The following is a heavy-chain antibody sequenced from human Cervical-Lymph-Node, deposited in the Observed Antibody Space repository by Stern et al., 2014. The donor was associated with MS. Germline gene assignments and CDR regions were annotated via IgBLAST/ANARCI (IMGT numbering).Heavy chain of an antibody. V-gene: IGHV3-30*18. J-gene: IGHJ3*02. CDR1: GFSFRSYG. CDR2: ISLDGSNE. Sequence: QVQLEESGGGVVQPGRSLRLSCSASGFSFRSYGMAWVRQAPGTGPAWVALISLDGSNEYYADSVKGRFTISRDNSKNTLFLQMNSLRAEDTAVYYCAKGLYSYCTSTSCLKDAFDIWGQGTMVTVSS. D-gene: IGHD2-2*01. CDR3: AKGLYSYCTSTSCLKDAFDI.